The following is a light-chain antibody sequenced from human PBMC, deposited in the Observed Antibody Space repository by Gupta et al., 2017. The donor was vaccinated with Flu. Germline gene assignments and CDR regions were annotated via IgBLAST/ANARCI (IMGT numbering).Light chain of an antibody. J-gene: IGLJ1*01. Sequence: QSALTQPASVSGSPGPSIAISCTGPSSDVGAYNFVSWYQQHPGKAPKLMIYEVSNRPSGVSNRFSGSKSGNTASLTISGLQAEDEADYYCSSYTSSTFYVFGTGTKVTVL. CDR3: SSYTSSTFYV. CDR1: SSDVGAYNF. V-gene: IGLV2-14*01. CDR2: EVS.